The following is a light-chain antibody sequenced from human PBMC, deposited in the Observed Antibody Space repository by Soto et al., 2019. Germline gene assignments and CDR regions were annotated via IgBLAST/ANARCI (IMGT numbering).Light chain of an antibody. CDR2: EVT. CDR1: SRDVGTYNY. Sequence: QSALTQPASVSGSPGQSITISCTGNSRDVGTYNYVSWSQQDPGKAPKLIIYEVTNRPSGVSDRFPGSKSGNTASLTISGLQAGDEADYYCSSYTSNSSLYVFGTGTKVTVL. CDR3: SSYTSNSSLYV. J-gene: IGLJ1*01. V-gene: IGLV2-14*01.